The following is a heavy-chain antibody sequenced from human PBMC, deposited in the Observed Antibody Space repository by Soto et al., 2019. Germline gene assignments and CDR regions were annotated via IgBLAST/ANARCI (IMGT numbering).Heavy chain of an antibody. Sequence: QITLKESGPTLVKPTQTLTLTCTFSGFSLSTSGVGVGWIRQPPGKALEWLALIYWDDDKRYSPSLKSRLTITKDTSKNQVVLTRTNMDPVDTATYYCAQRRRFCSGNSCYPIRFGPWGQGTLVTGSS. CDR3: AQRRRFCSGNSCYPIRFGP. CDR1: GFSLSTSGVG. V-gene: IGHV2-5*02. CDR2: IYWDDDK. D-gene: IGHD2-15*01. J-gene: IGHJ5*02.